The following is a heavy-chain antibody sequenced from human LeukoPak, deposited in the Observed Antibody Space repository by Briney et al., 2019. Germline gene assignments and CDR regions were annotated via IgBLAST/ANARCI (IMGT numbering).Heavy chain of an antibody. Sequence: PGGSLRLSCAASGFTFNQHSMSWIRQAPGKGLEWLSYISRTGGAVHYADSVEGRFTISRDNAGNSLSLQMNGLRADDTAVYFCARGSSLIGGFDYWGRGTLVTVSS. CDR2: ISRTGGAV. CDR3: ARGSSLIGGFDY. CDR1: GFTFNQHS. D-gene: IGHD2-8*01. V-gene: IGHV3-11*01. J-gene: IGHJ4*02.